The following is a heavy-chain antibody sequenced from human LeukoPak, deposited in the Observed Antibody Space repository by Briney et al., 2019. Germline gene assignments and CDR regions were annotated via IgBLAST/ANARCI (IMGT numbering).Heavy chain of an antibody. CDR3: ASSKVAVAERKPALWFDP. V-gene: IGHV4-59*01. Sequence: PSETLSLTCTVSGGSIRSYYWNWIRQPPGKGLEWIGYIYYSGSTNYNPSLKSRVTISVDTSKNQFPLKLISVTAADTAVYFCASSKVAVAERKPALWFDPWGQGTLVTVSS. CDR2: IYYSGST. CDR1: GGSIRSYY. D-gene: IGHD6-19*01. J-gene: IGHJ5*02.